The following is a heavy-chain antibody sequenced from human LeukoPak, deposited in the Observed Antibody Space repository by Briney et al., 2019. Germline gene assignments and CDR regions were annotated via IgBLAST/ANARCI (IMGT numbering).Heavy chain of an antibody. J-gene: IGHJ4*02. CDR1: GFTFSGYA. D-gene: IGHD3-16*01. CDR2: ISSDGRTK. Sequence: GGSLRLSCAASGFTFSGYAIQWVRQAPGKGLEWVGVISSDGRTKYYADSVQGRFTISRDNSENTPFLQMNSLRAEDTAVYYCAKDGGVTGTFDYWGQGTLVTVSS. V-gene: IGHV3-30*04. CDR3: AKDGGVTGTFDY.